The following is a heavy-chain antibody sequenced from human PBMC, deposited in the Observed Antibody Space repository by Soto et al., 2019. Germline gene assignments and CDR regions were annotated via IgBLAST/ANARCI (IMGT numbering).Heavy chain of an antibody. CDR1: GFTFNNYA. J-gene: IGHJ4*02. CDR3: AKARTYERYCSNGVCPEDIDY. V-gene: IGHV3-23*01. D-gene: IGHD2-8*01. Sequence: GGSLRLSCAASGFTFNNYAMSWVRQAPGKGLEWVSGISGSGGSTYNADSVKGRFTISRDNSKKTLYLQMNSLRAEDSAVYYCAKARTYERYCSNGVCPEDIDYWGQGTLVTVSS. CDR2: ISGSGGST.